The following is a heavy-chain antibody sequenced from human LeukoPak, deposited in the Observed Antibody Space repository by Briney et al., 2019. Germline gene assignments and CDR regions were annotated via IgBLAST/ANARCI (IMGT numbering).Heavy chain of an antibody. Sequence: PSETLSLTCTVSGGSISSYYWSWIRQHPGKGLEWIGYIYYSGSTYYNPSLKSRVTISVDTSKNQFSLKLSSVTAADTAVYYCARGERITMIVGAFDIWGQGTMVTVSS. V-gene: IGHV4-59*06. D-gene: IGHD3-22*01. CDR3: ARGERITMIVGAFDI. J-gene: IGHJ3*02. CDR2: IYYSGST. CDR1: GGSISSYY.